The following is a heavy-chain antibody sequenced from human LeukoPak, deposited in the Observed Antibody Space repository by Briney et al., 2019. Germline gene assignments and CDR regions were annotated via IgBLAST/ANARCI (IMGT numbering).Heavy chain of an antibody. CDR1: GFTFSSYA. V-gene: IGHV3-23*01. D-gene: IGHD6-19*01. CDR3: AKGGGQWPYNWFDP. Sequence: GGSLRLSCAASGFTFSSYAMSWVRHAPGKGLEWVSAISGSGGSTYYADSVKGRFTISRDNSKNTLYLQMNSLRAEDTAVYYCAKGGGQWPYNWFDPWGEGTLVTVSS. J-gene: IGHJ5*02. CDR2: ISGSGGST.